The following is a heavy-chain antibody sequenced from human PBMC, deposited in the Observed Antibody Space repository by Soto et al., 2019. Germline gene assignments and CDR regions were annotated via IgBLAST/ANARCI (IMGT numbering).Heavy chain of an antibody. CDR1: GLTFSSYW. CDR2: INSDGSST. Sequence: GGSLRLSCAASGLTFSSYWMHWVRQAPGKGLVWVSRINSDGSSTSYADSVKGRFTISRDNAKNTLYLQMNSLRAEDTAVYYCARVGYSSSWYPQRYFDYWGQGTMVTVSS. CDR3: ARVGYSSSWYPQRYFDY. J-gene: IGHJ4*02. D-gene: IGHD6-13*01. V-gene: IGHV3-74*01.